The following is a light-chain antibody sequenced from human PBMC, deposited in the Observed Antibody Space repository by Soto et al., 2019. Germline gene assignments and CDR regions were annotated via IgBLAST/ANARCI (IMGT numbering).Light chain of an antibody. CDR3: QQYYGTPRT. J-gene: IGKJ1*01. V-gene: IGKV1-39*01. CDR2: AAS. Sequence: DIQMTQSPSSLSAYVGDRVTITCRASQSISTYLNWYQQKPGKAPTLLIYAASSLQSGVPSRFTGSGSGTDFTLTISSLQPEDFATYYCQQYYGTPRTFGQGTKVDIK. CDR1: QSISTY.